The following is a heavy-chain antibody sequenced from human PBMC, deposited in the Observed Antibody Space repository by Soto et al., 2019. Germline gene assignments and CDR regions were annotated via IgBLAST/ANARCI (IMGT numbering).Heavy chain of an antibody. V-gene: IGHV3-30-3*01. CDR1: GFTFSSYA. CDR2: ISYDGSNK. CDR3: ARGYDYYGSGSYYNPPFDY. J-gene: IGHJ4*02. D-gene: IGHD3-10*01. Sequence: GGSLRLSCAASGFTFSSYAMHWVRQAPGKGLEWVAVISYDGSNKYYADSVKGRFTISRDNSKNTLYLQMNSLRAEDTAVYYCARGYDYYGSGSYYNPPFDYWGQGTLVTVSS.